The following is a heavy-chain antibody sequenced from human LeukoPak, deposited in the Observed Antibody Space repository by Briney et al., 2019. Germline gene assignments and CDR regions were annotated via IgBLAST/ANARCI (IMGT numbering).Heavy chain of an antibody. J-gene: IGHJ4*02. Sequence: PGGSLRLSCAASGSTLSSFGMHWVRQAPGKGLEWVAVIWYDGSNKYYADSVKGRFTISRDNSKNTLYLQMNSLRAEDTAVYYCARELPPVVTYYFDYWGQGTLVTVSS. CDR1: GSTLSSFG. V-gene: IGHV3-33*01. CDR2: IWYDGSNK. D-gene: IGHD3-22*01. CDR3: ARELPPVVTYYFDY.